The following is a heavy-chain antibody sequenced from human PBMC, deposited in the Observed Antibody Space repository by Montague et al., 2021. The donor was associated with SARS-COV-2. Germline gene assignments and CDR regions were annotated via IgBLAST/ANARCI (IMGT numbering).Heavy chain of an antibody. CDR2: ISYYGSNK. CDR3: SRPRGGYSSYFDY. Sequence: SLSLSCAASGFTFSRYSMHWVRQAPGKGLEWVAVISYYGSNKYYVDSVKGRFTISRDNSKNTLYLQMNSLRTEDTAVYYCSRPRGGYSSYFDYWGQGTLVTVSS. V-gene: IGHV3-30*04. CDR1: GFTFSRYS. J-gene: IGHJ4*02. D-gene: IGHD6-13*01.